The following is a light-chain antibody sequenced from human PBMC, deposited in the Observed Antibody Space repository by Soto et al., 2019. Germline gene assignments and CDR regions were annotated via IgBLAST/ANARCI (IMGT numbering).Light chain of an antibody. CDR1: SSDVGGYNY. J-gene: IGLJ1*01. CDR2: GVS. CDR3: CSYAGSGTDNYV. Sequence: QSALTQPASVSGSPGQSITISCTGTSSDVGGYNYVSWYQQHPGKAPKVMISGVSNRPSGVSNRFSGSKSGNTAFLTISGLQAEDEADYYCCSYAGSGTDNYVFGSGTKVTVL. V-gene: IGLV2-23*02.